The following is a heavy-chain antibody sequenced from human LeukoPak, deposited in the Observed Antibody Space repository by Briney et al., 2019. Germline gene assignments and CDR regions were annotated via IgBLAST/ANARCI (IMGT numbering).Heavy chain of an antibody. Sequence: PGGSLRLSCAASGFTFSSYAMSWVRQAPGKGLEWVSVIYSGGTTYYAGSVKGRFTISRDNSKNTLYLQMNSLRAEDTAVYYCARDGDGSGSYYNPTNYYGMDVWGQGTTVTVSS. V-gene: IGHV3-53*01. D-gene: IGHD3-10*01. CDR1: GFTFSSYA. CDR2: IYSGGTT. CDR3: ARDGDGSGSYYNPTNYYGMDV. J-gene: IGHJ6*02.